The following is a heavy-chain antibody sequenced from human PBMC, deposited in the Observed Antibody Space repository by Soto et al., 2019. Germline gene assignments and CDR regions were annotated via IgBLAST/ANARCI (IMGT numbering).Heavy chain of an antibody. Sequence: ASVKVSCKASGYSFSSYAISWVRQAPGQGLEWMGWINVYNGHTNYAPTVQGRVAMTTDISTRTAFMDLRSLRSDDTAFYYCARHPYFVEGLGGMDVWGQGTTVTVSS. D-gene: IGHD3-10*01. V-gene: IGHV1-18*04. CDR3: ARHPYFVEGLGGMDV. CDR1: GYSFSSYA. CDR2: INVYNGHT. J-gene: IGHJ6*02.